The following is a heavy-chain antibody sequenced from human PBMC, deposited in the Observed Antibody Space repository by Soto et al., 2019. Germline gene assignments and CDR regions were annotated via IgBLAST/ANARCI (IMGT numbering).Heavy chain of an antibody. Sequence: SETLSLTCTVSGGSINNYYWTWIRQPPGKGLEWIGYIYYSGGTNNNPSLKSRVTVSVDTSKNQFSLKLSSVTAADTAMYYCVKGGTSKFDPWGQGTLVTVSS. CDR2: IYYSGGT. CDR1: GGSINNYY. V-gene: IGHV4-59*01. D-gene: IGHD1-1*01. J-gene: IGHJ5*02. CDR3: VKGGTSKFDP.